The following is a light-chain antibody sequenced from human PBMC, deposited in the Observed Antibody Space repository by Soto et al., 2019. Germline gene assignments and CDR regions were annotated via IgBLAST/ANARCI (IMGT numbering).Light chain of an antibody. CDR3: QQSYSSPRT. Sequence: DIQMTQSPSSLSASVGDRVTITCRASQSISTYLNWYHQKPGKAPKLLIYAASSLQSGVPSRFSGSGSGTDFSLTISSLQPEDFAIYYCQQSYSSPRTFGPGTKVDIK. CDR2: AAS. J-gene: IGKJ3*01. CDR1: QSISTY. V-gene: IGKV1-39*01.